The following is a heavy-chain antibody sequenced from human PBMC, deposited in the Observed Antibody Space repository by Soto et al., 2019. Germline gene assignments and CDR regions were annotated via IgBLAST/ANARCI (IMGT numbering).Heavy chain of an antibody. CDR2: IYYSGST. CDR1: GGSISSYY. Sequence: QVQLQESGPGLVKPSGTLSLTCTVSGGSISSYYWSWIRQPPGKGLEWIGYIYYSGSTNYNPSLKSRVTISVDTSKNQFSLKLSSVTAADTAVYYCARGDDYGDYWGQGTLVTVSS. V-gene: IGHV4-59*01. J-gene: IGHJ4*02. CDR3: ARGDDYGDY.